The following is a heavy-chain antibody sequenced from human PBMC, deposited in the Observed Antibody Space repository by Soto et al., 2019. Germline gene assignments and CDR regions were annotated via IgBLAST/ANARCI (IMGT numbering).Heavy chain of an antibody. CDR2: IYYSGST. D-gene: IGHD3-22*01. Sequence: PSETLSLTCTVSGGSISSSSYYWGWIRQPPGKGLEWIGSIYYSGSTYYNPSLKSRVTISVDTSKNQFSLKLSSVTAADTAVYYCARHEDYYDSSGYYVFDYWGQGTLVTVSS. J-gene: IGHJ4*02. CDR3: ARHEDYYDSSGYYVFDY. V-gene: IGHV4-39*01. CDR1: GGSISSSSYY.